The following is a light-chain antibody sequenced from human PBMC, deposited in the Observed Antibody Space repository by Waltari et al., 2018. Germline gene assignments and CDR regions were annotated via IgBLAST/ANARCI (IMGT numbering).Light chain of an antibody. Sequence: QSALTQPASASGSPVQSNTLCRTGAIRDVGSNNLVSWYQQHPGHAPKLIIYEANKRTSGVSNRFSGSKSGNTASLTISGLQAEDEGDYYCCSFTNTHVVFGGGTKLTV. J-gene: IGLJ2*01. CDR2: EAN. CDR1: IRDVGSNNL. CDR3: CSFTNTHVV. V-gene: IGLV2-14*02.